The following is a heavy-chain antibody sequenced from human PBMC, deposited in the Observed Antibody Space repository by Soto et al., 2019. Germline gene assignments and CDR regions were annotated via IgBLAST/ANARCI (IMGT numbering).Heavy chain of an antibody. Sequence: QVQLVESGGGVVQPGTSLRLACAASGFTLSNIGMQWVRQAPGKGLEWVAVISAGGNTKYYADSGKGRFTISRDNSKNTLFLQMNSLRTEDTAVYYCAKESGGERYAAYFDLWGQGTLVTVSA. CDR2: ISAGGNTK. V-gene: IGHV3-30*18. D-gene: IGHD2-21*01. J-gene: IGHJ4*02. CDR1: GFTLSNIG. CDR3: AKESGGERYAAYFDL.